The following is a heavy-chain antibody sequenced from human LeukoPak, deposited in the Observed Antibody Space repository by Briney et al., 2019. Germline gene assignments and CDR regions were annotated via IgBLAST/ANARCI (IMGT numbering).Heavy chain of an antibody. V-gene: IGHV3-7*01. CDR3: ARGTPNRNALDL. Sequence: PGGSLRLSCAASGFTLNSYLMSWVRQAPGRGLEWVANIKKDGSEESYLDSVKGRFTVSRDNAKNSLFLQMNRLRGEDTAVYYCARGTPNRNALDLWGQGTMVTISS. D-gene: IGHD1/OR15-1a*01. J-gene: IGHJ3*01. CDR2: IKKDGSEE. CDR1: GFTLNSYL.